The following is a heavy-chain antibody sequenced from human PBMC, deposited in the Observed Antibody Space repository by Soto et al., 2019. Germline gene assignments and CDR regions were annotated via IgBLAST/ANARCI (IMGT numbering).Heavy chain of an antibody. CDR3: ARDQLYYNDISGRPLNAFDV. CDR1: GFTFSSYN. CDR2: ISSSSITI. D-gene: IGHD3-22*01. J-gene: IGHJ3*01. Sequence: GGSLRLSCAASGFTFSSYNMNWVRQAPGKGLEWVSYISSSSITIYYADSVKGRFTISRDNAKNSLYLQMNSLRAEDTAVYYCARDQLYYNDISGRPLNAFDVWGQGTMVTVSS. V-gene: IGHV3-48*01.